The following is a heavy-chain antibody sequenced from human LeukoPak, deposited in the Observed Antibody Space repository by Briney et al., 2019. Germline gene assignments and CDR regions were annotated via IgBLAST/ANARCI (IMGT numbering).Heavy chain of an antibody. CDR3: ARLTMVRGVLFDY. CDR2: IYYSGST. CDR1: GGSFSGYY. D-gene: IGHD3-10*01. J-gene: IGHJ4*02. Sequence: SETLSLTCAVYGGSFSGYYWSWIRQPPGKGLEWIGSIYYSGSTYYNPSLKSRVTISVDTSKNQFSLKLSSVTAADTAVYYCARLTMVRGVLFDYWGQGTLVTVSS. V-gene: IGHV4-34*01.